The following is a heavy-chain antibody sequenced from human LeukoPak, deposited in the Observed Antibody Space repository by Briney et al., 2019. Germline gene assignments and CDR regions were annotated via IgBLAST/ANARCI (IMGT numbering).Heavy chain of an antibody. Sequence: SETLSLTCTVSGGSISSYYWSWIRQPPGKGLEWIGYIYHSGSTNYNPSLKSRVTISVDTSKKQFSLKLSSVTAADTAVYYCARGRGPRRESSLWVSGWFDPWGQGTLVTVSS. D-gene: IGHD3-16*02. V-gene: IGHV4-59*01. CDR2: IYHSGST. J-gene: IGHJ5*02. CDR3: ARGRGPRRESSLWVSGWFDP. CDR1: GGSISSYY.